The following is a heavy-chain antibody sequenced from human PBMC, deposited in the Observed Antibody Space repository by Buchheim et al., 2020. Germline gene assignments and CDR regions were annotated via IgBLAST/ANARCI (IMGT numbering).Heavy chain of an antibody. CDR1: GFTFSSYS. V-gene: IGHV3-48*01. D-gene: IGHD3-22*01. CDR2: ISSSSSTI. J-gene: IGHJ3*02. CDR3: ARARNYYDSSTDAFDI. Sequence: EVQLVESGGGLVQPGGSLRLSCAASGFTFSSYSMNWVRQAPGKGLEWVSYISSSSSTIYYADSVKGRFNILRDNAKNSLYLQMNSLRAEDTAVYYCARARNYYDSSTDAFDIWGQGT.